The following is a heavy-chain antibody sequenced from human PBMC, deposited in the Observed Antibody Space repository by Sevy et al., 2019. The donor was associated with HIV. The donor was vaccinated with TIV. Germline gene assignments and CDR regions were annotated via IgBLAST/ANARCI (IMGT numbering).Heavy chain of an antibody. Sequence: GGSLRLSCAASGFTFSSYAMSWVRQAPGKGLEWVSAISGSGGSTYYADSVKGRFTISRDNSKNTLYLQMNSLRAEDTAVYYCAKDGPGGGPQNNWFDPWGQGTLVTVSS. CDR3: AKDGPGGGPQNNWFDP. J-gene: IGHJ5*02. V-gene: IGHV3-23*01. CDR2: ISGSGGST. D-gene: IGHD3-16*01. CDR1: GFTFSSYA.